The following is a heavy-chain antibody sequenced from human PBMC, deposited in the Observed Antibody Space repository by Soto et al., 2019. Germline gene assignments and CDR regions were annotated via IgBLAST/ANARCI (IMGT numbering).Heavy chain of an antibody. Sequence: PSETLSLTCTVSGGSISSGDYYWSWIRQPPGKGLEWIGYIYYSGSTYYNPSLKSRVTISVDTSKNHFSLKLSSVTAADPALFYFARGALRYFDRALGPYFDYWGQGTLVTVSS. D-gene: IGHD3-9*01. CDR1: GGSISSGDYY. J-gene: IGHJ4*02. CDR3: ARGALRYFDRALGPYFDY. V-gene: IGHV4-30-4*01. CDR2: IYYSGST.